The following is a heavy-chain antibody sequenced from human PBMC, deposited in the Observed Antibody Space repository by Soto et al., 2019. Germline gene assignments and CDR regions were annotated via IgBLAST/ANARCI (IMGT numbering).Heavy chain of an antibody. D-gene: IGHD5-18*01. V-gene: IGHV4-34*01. J-gene: IGHJ5*02. CDR3: ARGVDTAMVGNWFDP. CDR1: GGSFSGYY. CDR2: INHSGST. Sequence: QVPLQQWGAGLLKPSETLSLTCAVYGGSFSGYYWSWIRQPPGKGLEWIGEINHSGSTNYNPSLRSRVTISVDPSKNQFSLKLSSVTAAATAVYCCARGVDTAMVGNWFDPWGQGTLVTVSS.